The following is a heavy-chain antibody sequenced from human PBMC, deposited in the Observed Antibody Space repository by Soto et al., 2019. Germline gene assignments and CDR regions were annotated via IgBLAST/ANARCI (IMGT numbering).Heavy chain of an antibody. CDR3: IPIITSFLNF. D-gene: IGHD3-10*01. CDR2: IHENGNPT. V-gene: IGHV3-23*01. Sequence: GGSLRLSCVVSGLPFSKYSMSWVRQAPGKGLEWVSGIHENGNPTDYADSVKGRFTISRDNSRNTLYLQMASLRAEDTAIYYCIPIITSFLNFWGQGTLVTVSS. J-gene: IGHJ4*02. CDR1: GLPFSKYS.